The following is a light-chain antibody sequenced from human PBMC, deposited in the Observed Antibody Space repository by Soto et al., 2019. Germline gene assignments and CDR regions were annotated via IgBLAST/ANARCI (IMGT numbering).Light chain of an antibody. CDR1: ISDVGGYEY. Sequence: QSVLTQPRSVCGSPGQSFTISCTGTISDVGGYEYVSWYQQHPGKAPKLIIYDVSKRPSGVPDRFSGSRSGNTASLTISGLQTEDEADYYCCSYAGSPFYVFGVGTTVTV. CDR3: CSYAGSPFYV. CDR2: DVS. J-gene: IGLJ1*01. V-gene: IGLV2-11*01.